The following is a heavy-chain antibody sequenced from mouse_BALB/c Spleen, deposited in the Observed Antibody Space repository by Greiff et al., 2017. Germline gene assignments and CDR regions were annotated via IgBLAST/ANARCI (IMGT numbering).Heavy chain of an antibody. V-gene: IGHV1-63*02. CDR1: GYTFTNYW. CDR3: ARLGGNYLRGAMDY. D-gene: IGHD2-1*01. J-gene: IGHJ4*01. CDR2: IYPGGGYT. Sequence: VQLVESGAELVRPGTSVKISCKASGYTFTNYWLGWVKQRPGHGLEWIGDIYPGGGYTNYNEKFKGKATLTADTSSSTAYMQLSSLTSEDSAVYFCARLGGNYLRGAMDYWGQGTSVTVSS.